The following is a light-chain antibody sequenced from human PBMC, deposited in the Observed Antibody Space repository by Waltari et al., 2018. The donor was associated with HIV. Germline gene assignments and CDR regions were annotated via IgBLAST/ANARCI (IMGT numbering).Light chain of an antibody. J-gene: IGLJ3*02. CDR3: QSYDISLSGWV. Sequence: QSVLPQPPSPPVAPGHRVTIPCTGNRPNIGAGYDVPCYQQFPGTAPKVLIYGNTYRPSGVPDRFSGSKSGSSASLLITGLQAEDDADYYCQSYDISLSGWVFGGGTKLTVL. V-gene: IGLV1-40*01. CDR1: RPNIGAGYD. CDR2: GNT.